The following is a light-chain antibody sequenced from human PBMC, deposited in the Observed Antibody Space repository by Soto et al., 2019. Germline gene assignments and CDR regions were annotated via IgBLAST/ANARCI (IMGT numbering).Light chain of an antibody. CDR2: SNS. CDR1: SSNIGAGYD. Sequence: QSVLTQPPSVSGAPGQRVTISCTGSSSNIGAGYDVHWYQQLPGTAPKLLIYSNSNRPSGVPDRFSGSKSGTSASLAITGLQAEDEADYYCHSYDSSLSGGGVFGTGTKLTV. J-gene: IGLJ1*01. CDR3: HSYDSSLSGGGV. V-gene: IGLV1-40*01.